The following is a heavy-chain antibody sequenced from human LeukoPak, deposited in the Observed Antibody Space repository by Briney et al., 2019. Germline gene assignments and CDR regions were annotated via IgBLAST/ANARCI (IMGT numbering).Heavy chain of an antibody. CDR1: GGSISSYY. Sequence: SETLSLTCTVSGGSISSYYWSWIRQPPGKGLEWIGYIYHSGSTYYNPSLKSRVTISVDTSKNQFSLKLSSVTAADTAVYYCVRDPPAAAGDYWGQGTLVTVTS. V-gene: IGHV4-59*12. D-gene: IGHD6-13*01. J-gene: IGHJ4*02. CDR2: IYHSGST. CDR3: VRDPPAAAGDY.